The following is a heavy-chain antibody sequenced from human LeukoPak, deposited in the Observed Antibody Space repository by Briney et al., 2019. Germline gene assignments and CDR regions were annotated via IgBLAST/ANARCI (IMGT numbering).Heavy chain of an antibody. CDR2: ISYDGSNK. D-gene: IGHD2-2*01. CDR1: GFTFSSYA. V-gene: IGHV3-30-3*01. Sequence: PGGSLRLSCAASGFTFSSYAMHWVRQAPGKGLEWVAVISYDGSNKYYADSVKGRFTISRDNSKNTLYLQMNSLRAEDTAVYYCARDRAGIVVVPAAFDYWGQGTLVTVSS. CDR3: ARDRAGIVVVPAAFDY. J-gene: IGHJ4*02.